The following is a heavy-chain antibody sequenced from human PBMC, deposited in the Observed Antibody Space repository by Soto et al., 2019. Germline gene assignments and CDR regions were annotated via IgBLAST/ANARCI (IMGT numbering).Heavy chain of an antibody. J-gene: IGHJ4*02. CDR3: ARTTQARNYYSGYDGGEDY. V-gene: IGHV3-23*01. CDR1: GFTFSSYA. D-gene: IGHD5-12*01. Sequence: PGGSLRLSCAASGFTFSSYAMSWVRQAPGKGLEWVSAISGSGGSTYYADSVKGRFTISRDNSKNTLYLQMNSLRAEDTAVYYCARTTQARNYYSGYDGGEDYWGQGTLVTVSS. CDR2: ISGSGGST.